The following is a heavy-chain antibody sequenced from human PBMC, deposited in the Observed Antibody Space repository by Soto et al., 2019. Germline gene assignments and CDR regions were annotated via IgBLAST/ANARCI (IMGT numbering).Heavy chain of an antibody. CDR2: IYHSGST. CDR3: ARGREWLLGKRYNWFDP. J-gene: IGHJ5*02. V-gene: IGHV4-30-2*01. CDR1: GGSISSGGYS. D-gene: IGHD1-26*01. Sequence: QLQLQESGSGLVKPSQTLSLTCAVSGGSISSGGYSWSWIRQPPGKGLEWIGYIYHSGSTYYNPSLKSRVTISVDRSKDQFSLKLSSVTAADTAVYYCARGREWLLGKRYNWFDPWGQGTLVTVSS.